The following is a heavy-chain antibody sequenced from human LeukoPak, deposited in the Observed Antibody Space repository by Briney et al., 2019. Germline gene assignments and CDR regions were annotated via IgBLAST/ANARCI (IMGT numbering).Heavy chain of an antibody. V-gene: IGHV4-38-2*02. J-gene: IGHJ4*02. CDR1: GFSITSGYF. Sequence: SETLSLTCTVSGFSITSGYFWGWIRQPPGKGLEWIGNVYTTGAGSTYHNPSLKSRVTVSSDTSKNQVSLKLNSVTAADTAVYYCARVRDCSGGSCYSNFDYWGQGTLVTVSS. CDR3: ARVRDCSGGSCYSNFDY. CDR2: VYTTGAGST. D-gene: IGHD2-15*01.